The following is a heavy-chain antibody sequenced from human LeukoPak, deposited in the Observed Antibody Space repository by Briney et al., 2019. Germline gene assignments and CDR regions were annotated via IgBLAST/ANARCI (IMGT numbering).Heavy chain of an antibody. CDR2: INHSGST. Sequence: SETLSLTCAVYGVSFSGYYWSWIRQPPGKGLEWIGEINHSGSTNYNPSLKSRVTISVDTSKSQFSLKLRAVTAADTAVYYCARGLGRSSWYNWFDPWGQGTLVTVSS. D-gene: IGHD6-13*01. CDR3: ARGLGRSSWYNWFDP. CDR1: GVSFSGYY. V-gene: IGHV4-34*01. J-gene: IGHJ5*02.